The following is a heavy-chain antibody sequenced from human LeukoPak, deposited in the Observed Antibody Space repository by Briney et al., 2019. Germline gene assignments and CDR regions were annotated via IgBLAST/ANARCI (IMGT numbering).Heavy chain of an antibody. J-gene: IGHJ4*02. CDR3: AKDQGASMIVVVHDY. D-gene: IGHD3-22*01. CDR2: IRYDGSNQ. V-gene: IGHV3-30*02. CDR1: GFTFSSNG. Sequence: AGTLSLSCAASGFTFSSNGMHWVRQAQGQGLERVAFIRYDGSNQYYADSVKGRFTMSRDNSKNTLCLQLNSLRAEDTAVYYCAKDQGASMIVVVHDYWGQGTLVTVSS.